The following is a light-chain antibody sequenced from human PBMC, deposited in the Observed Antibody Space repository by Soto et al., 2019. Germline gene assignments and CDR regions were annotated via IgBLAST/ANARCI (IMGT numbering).Light chain of an antibody. CDR3: QQYGNSPWT. CDR1: QSVGSNY. J-gene: IGKJ1*01. V-gene: IGKV3-20*01. CDR2: GAS. Sequence: DIVLTQSPGTLCLSPGERATLSCRASQSVGSNYLAWYQQKPGQAPRLLIYGASSRATGIPDRFSGSGSGTDFTLTISGLEHEDFAVYYCQQYGNSPWTFGQGTKVDIK.